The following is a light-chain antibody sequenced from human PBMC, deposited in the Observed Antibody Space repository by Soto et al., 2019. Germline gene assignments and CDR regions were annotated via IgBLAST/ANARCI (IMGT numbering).Light chain of an antibody. CDR3: QQRSNWFIT. CDR2: DAS. Sequence: IVFTKSRTTLSFSPRERAPLSCRASQSVSSYLAWYQQKPGQAPRLLIYDASNRATGIPARFSGSGSGTDFTLTISSLEPEDFAVYYCQQRSNWFITFGQGTRLEIK. J-gene: IGKJ5*01. CDR1: QSVSSY. V-gene: IGKV3-11*01.